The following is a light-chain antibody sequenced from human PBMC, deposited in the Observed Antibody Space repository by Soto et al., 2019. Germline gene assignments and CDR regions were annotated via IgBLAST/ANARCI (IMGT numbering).Light chain of an antibody. J-gene: IGLJ1*01. CDR3: ISYASINTYV. V-gene: IGLV2-14*01. Sequence: QSVLTQPASVSGSPGQSITISCTGTSSDVGGYDYVSWYQQHPGKAPKLMIYDVTNRPSGVSNRFSGSKSGNTASLTISGLQAEDEADSSCISYASINTYVFGTGTKVPVL. CDR2: DVT. CDR1: SSDVGGYDY.